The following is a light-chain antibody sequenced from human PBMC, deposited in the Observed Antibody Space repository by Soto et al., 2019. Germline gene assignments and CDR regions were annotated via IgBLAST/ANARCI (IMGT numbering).Light chain of an antibody. CDR3: SLYTSENAYV. CDR2: EVS. Sequence: QSALTQPPSVSGSPGQSVTISCTGTSTDFVSYNRVSWYQQPPGTAPKLMIYEVSKRPSGVPDRFSGSKSGNTASLTISELQAADEADYYCSLYTSENAYVFGTGTKVTVL. V-gene: IGLV2-18*01. J-gene: IGLJ1*01. CDR1: STDFVSYNR.